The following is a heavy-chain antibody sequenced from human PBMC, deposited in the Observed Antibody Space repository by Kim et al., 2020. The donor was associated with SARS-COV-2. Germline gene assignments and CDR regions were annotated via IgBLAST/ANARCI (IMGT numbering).Heavy chain of an antibody. V-gene: IGHV3-23*01. CDR1: GFTFRSNA. D-gene: IGHD4-4*01. Sequence: GGSLRLSCAASGFTFRSNAMNWVRQAPGKGLEWVSVISPGSGGTYYADSVKGRVTISRDNSKNTLYLQMNSLRAEDTALYYCAKAPGLTVTTPIDYWGQG. CDR3: AKAPGLTVTTPIDY. J-gene: IGHJ4*02. CDR2: ISPGSGGT.